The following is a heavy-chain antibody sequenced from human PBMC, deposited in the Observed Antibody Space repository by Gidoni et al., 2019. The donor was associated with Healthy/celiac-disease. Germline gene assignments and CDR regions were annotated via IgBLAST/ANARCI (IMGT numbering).Heavy chain of an antibody. Sequence: EVQLVESGGGLVQPGRSLRLSCAASGFTFDDYAMHWVRQAPGKGLEWVSGISWNSGSIGYADSVKGRFTISRDNVKNSLYLQMNSLRAEDTALYYCAKGITMVRGVNYYGMDVWGQGTTVTVSS. J-gene: IGHJ6*02. V-gene: IGHV3-9*01. CDR2: ISWNSGSI. CDR1: GFTFDDYA. D-gene: IGHD3-10*01. CDR3: AKGITMVRGVNYYGMDV.